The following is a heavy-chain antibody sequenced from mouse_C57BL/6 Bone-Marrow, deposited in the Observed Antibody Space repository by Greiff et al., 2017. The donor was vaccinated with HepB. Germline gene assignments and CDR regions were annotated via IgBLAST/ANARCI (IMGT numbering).Heavy chain of an antibody. CDR3: ARYGSSYGYFDV. J-gene: IGHJ1*03. CDR1: GFTFSSYA. Sequence: EVKLQESGGGLVKPGGSLKLSCAASGFTFSSYAMSWVRQTPEKRLEWVATISDGGSYTYYPDNVKGRFTISRDNAKNNLYLQMSHLKSEDTAMYYCARYGSSYGYFDVWGTGTTVTVSS. V-gene: IGHV5-4*03. D-gene: IGHD1-1*01. CDR2: ISDGGSYT.